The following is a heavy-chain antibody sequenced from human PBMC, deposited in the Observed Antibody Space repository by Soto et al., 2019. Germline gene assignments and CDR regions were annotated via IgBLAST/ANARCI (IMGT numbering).Heavy chain of an antibody. Sequence: PSETLSLTCTVSGGSISSYYWSWIRQPPGKGLEWIGYIYYSGSTNYNPSLKSRVTISVDTSKNQFSLKLSSVTAADTAVYYCARHVLRDIAAAGTEFDYWGQGTLVTVSS. CDR1: GGSISSYY. V-gene: IGHV4-59*08. CDR3: ARHVLRDIAAAGTEFDY. D-gene: IGHD6-13*01. J-gene: IGHJ4*02. CDR2: IYYSGST.